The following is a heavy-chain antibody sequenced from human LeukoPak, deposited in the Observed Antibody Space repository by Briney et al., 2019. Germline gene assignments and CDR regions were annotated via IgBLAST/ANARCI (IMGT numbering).Heavy chain of an antibody. V-gene: IGHV4-59*01. Sequence: SETLSLTCTVSGGSISSYYWSWIRQPPGKGLEWIGYIYYSGSTNYNPSLKSRVTISVDTSKNQFSLKLSSVTAADTAVYYCARALRAVAVGGFDYWGQGTLVSVSS. CDR2: IYYSGST. CDR1: GGSISSYY. CDR3: ARALRAVAVGGFDY. D-gene: IGHD6-19*01. J-gene: IGHJ4*02.